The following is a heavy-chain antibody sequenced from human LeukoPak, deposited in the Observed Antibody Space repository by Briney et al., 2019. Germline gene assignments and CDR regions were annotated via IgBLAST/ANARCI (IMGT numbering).Heavy chain of an antibody. Sequence: EASVKVSCKASGYTFTGYYMHWVRQAPGQGLEWMGWINPNSGGTNYAQKFQGRVTMTRDTSISTAYMKLSRLRSDDTAVYYCARDDYYGSGTPSYWGQGTLVTVSS. J-gene: IGHJ4*02. CDR2: INPNSGGT. D-gene: IGHD3-10*01. V-gene: IGHV1-2*02. CDR1: GYTFTGYY. CDR3: ARDDYYGSGTPSY.